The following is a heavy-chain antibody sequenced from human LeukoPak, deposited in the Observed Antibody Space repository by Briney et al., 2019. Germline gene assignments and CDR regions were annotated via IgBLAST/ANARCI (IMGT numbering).Heavy chain of an antibody. Sequence: PGGSLRLSCAASGFAVSDNYMTWIRQSPGKGLDWIGYIYYSGSTNYTPSLKSRVTISLDTSKNQFSLKLSSVTAADTAVYFCARAKSLETTFRYYYDGLDVWGQGTAVTVSS. D-gene: IGHD2/OR15-2a*01. J-gene: IGHJ6*02. V-gene: IGHV4-59*02. CDR2: IYYSGST. CDR3: ARAKSLETTFRYYYDGLDV. CDR1: GFAVSDNY.